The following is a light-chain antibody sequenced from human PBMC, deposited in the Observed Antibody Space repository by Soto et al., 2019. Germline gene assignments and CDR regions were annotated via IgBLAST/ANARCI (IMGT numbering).Light chain of an antibody. V-gene: IGLV2-14*01. CDR2: DVS. CDR3: SSSRSSSSVV. J-gene: IGLJ2*01. Sequence: QSALTQPASVSGSLGQSITISCTGTSSDVGGYNYVSWYQQHPGKAPKLMIYDVSHRPSGVSNRFSGSKSGNTASLTISGLDAEDEADYYCSSSRSSSSVVFGGGTQLTVL. CDR1: SSDVGGYNY.